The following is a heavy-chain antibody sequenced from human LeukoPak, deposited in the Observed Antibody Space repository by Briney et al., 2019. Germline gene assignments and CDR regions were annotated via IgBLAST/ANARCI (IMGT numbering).Heavy chain of an antibody. Sequence: ASVKVSCKASGYTFTSYGISWVRQAPGQGLEWMGWISAYNGNTNYAQKLQGRVTMTTDTSTSTGYMELRSLRFDDTAVYYCARDSTELPPYYYDSSGSDYWGQGTLVTVSS. D-gene: IGHD3-22*01. CDR1: GYTFTSYG. V-gene: IGHV1-18*01. CDR2: ISAYNGNT. CDR3: ARDSTELPPYYYDSSGSDY. J-gene: IGHJ4*02.